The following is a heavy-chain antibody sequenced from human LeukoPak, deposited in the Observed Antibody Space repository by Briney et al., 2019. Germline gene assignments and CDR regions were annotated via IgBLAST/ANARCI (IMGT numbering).Heavy chain of an antibody. CDR3: ARRPRDNTVGLAY. Sequence: SETLTLTCTVSGGSISSYYWSWIRQPPGKGLEWIGYIYYSGSTNYNPSLKSRVTISVDTSKNQFSLKLSSVTAADTAVYFCARRPRDNTVGLAYWCQGTLVTVSS. CDR1: GGSISSYY. CDR2: IYYSGST. J-gene: IGHJ4*02. D-gene: IGHD4-23*01. V-gene: IGHV4-59*08.